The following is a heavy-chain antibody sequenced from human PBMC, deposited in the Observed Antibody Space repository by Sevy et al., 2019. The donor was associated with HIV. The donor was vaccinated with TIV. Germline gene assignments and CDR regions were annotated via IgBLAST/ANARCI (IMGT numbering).Heavy chain of an antibody. D-gene: IGHD2-2*01. J-gene: IGHJ6*02. CDR1: GYTFTGYY. Sequence: ASVKVSCKASGYTFTGYYMHWVRQAPGQGLEWMGWINPNSGGTNYAQKFQGRVTMTRDTSISTAYMELSRLRSDDTAVYYWARGSTSRGKGYYYYGMDVWGQGTTVTVSS. V-gene: IGHV1-2*02. CDR2: INPNSGGT. CDR3: ARGSTSRGKGYYYYGMDV.